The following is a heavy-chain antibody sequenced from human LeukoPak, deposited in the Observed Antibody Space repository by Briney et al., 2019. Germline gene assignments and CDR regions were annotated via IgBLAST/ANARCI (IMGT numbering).Heavy chain of an antibody. D-gene: IGHD5-12*01. J-gene: IGHJ6*03. V-gene: IGHV3-23*01. CDR1: GFSFSSYT. CDR3: ARVGRENSGYDITGDMDV. CDR2: ISGGGKTT. Sequence: AGSLRLACSASGFSFSSYTMTWGRQAPGNGPEGGSIISGGGKTTFYTDSVKGPITSSRATAKNSLYLQMNRLRAEDTAVYYCARVGRENSGYDITGDMDVWGKGTTVTVSS.